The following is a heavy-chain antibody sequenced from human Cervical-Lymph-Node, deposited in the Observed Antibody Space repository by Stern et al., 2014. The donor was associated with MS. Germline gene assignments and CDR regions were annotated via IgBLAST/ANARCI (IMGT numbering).Heavy chain of an antibody. CDR1: GFIFADYG. CDR2: INYNGGST. V-gene: IGHV3-20*01. D-gene: IGHD2-8*02. Sequence: EVQLVESGGGVVRPGGSLRLSCAASGFIFADYGMGWGRQVPGQGPERVSAINYNGGSTDYAASVKGRFTISRDNAKKSLYLRMNSLRVEDTAVYHCARAFCTGGVCYSFPFYGMDVWGQGTTVTVSS. J-gene: IGHJ6*02. CDR3: ARAFCTGGVCYSFPFYGMDV.